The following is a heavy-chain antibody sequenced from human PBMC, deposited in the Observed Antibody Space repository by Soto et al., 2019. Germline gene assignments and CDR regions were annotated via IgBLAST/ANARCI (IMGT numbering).Heavy chain of an antibody. V-gene: IGHV1-69*02. CDR1: GGTFSSYT. Sequence: QVQLVQSGAEVKKPGSSVKVSCKASGGTFSSYTISWVRQAPGQGLEWMGRIIPILGIANYAQKFQGRVTITADKSTSTAYMERSSLRSEDTAVYYCARGRGIAAAGTLRYWGQGPVVTVSS. CDR3: ARGRGIAAAGTLRY. CDR2: IIPILGIA. J-gene: IGHJ4*02. D-gene: IGHD6-13*01.